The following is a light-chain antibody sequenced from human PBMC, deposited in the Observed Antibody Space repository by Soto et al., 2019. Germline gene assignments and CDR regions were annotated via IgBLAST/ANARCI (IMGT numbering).Light chain of an antibody. J-gene: IGKJ1*01. CDR3: QQYDNSRWT. CDR2: GAS. Sequence: IVLTQSPGTLSLPPGERATLSCRANQSVSSSYLAWYQQKPGQAPRLLIYGASRRATGIPDRFSGSGSGTDFTLTISRLEPEDFAVYFCQQYDNSRWTFGQGTRVEIK. V-gene: IGKV3-20*01. CDR1: QSVSSSY.